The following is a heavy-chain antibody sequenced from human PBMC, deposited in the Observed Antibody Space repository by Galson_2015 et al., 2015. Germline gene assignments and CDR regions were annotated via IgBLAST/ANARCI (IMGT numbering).Heavy chain of an antibody. J-gene: IGHJ3*02. D-gene: IGHD2/OR15-2a*01. Sequence: SVKVSCKASGFTFSSSAVQWVRQSRGQRLEWIGWIVVGNGNTNYAQKFQKRVTITRDMSTNTAYMELSSLISEDTAVYYCAADSNNSGSRWASDIWGQGTLITVSS. CDR3: AADSNNSGSRWASDI. CDR1: GFTFSSSA. CDR2: IVVGNGNT. V-gene: IGHV1-58*01.